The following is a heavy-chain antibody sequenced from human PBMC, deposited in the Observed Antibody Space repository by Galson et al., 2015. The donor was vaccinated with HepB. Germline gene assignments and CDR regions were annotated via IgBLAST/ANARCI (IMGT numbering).Heavy chain of an antibody. CDR1: GYTFTSYA. Sequence: SVKVSCKASGYTFTSYAMHWVRQAPGQRLEWMGWINAGNGNTKYSQKFQGRVTITRDTSASTAYMELSSLRSEDTAVYYCARDSEYYDFPPGGMDVWGQGTTVTVSS. D-gene: IGHD3-3*01. J-gene: IGHJ6*02. CDR2: INAGNGNT. CDR3: ARDSEYYDFPPGGMDV. V-gene: IGHV1-3*01.